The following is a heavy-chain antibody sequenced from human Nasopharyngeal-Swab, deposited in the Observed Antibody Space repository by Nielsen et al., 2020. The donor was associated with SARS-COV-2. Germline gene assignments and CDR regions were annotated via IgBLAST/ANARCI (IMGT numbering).Heavy chain of an antibody. CDR2: INPNSGGT. CDR1: GYTFTGYY. D-gene: IGHD3-22*01. V-gene: IGHV1-2*06. Sequence: ASVKVSCKASGYTFTGYYMHWVRQAPGQGLVWMGRINPNSGGTNYAQKFQGRVTMTRDTSISTAYMELSRLRSDDTAVYYCARGYYYDSLDAFDIWGQGTMVTVSS. J-gene: IGHJ3*02. CDR3: ARGYYYDSLDAFDI.